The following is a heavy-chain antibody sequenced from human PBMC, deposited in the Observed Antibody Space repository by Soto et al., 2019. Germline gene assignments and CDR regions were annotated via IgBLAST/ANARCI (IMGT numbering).Heavy chain of an antibody. D-gene: IGHD3-22*01. CDR2: IIPIFGTA. CDR3: ARALSTYDSSGYYSPPYFDY. Sequence: SVKVSCKASGGTFSSYAISWVRQAPGQGLEWMGGIIPIFGTANYAQKFQGRVTITADKSTSTAYMELSSLRSEDTAVYYCARALSTYDSSGYYSPPYFDYWGQGTLVTVSS. CDR1: GGTFSSYA. V-gene: IGHV1-69*06. J-gene: IGHJ4*02.